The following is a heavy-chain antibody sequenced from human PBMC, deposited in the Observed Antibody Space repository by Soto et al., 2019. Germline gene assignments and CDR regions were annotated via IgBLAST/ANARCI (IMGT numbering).Heavy chain of an antibody. CDR2: IYYSGST. CDR1: GGSISSYY. CDR3: ARGRVGYCSSTSCYRDYYFDY. D-gene: IGHD2-2*01. Sequence: QVQLQESGPGLVKPSETLSLTCTVSGGSISSYYWSWIRQPPGKGLEWIGYIYYSGSTNYNPSLKSRVTISVDTSKNQFSLKLSSVTAADTAVYYCARGRVGYCSSTSCYRDYYFDYWGQGTLVTVSS. V-gene: IGHV4-59*01. J-gene: IGHJ4*02.